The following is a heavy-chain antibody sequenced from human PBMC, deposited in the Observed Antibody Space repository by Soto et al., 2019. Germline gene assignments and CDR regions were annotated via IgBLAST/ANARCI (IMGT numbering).Heavy chain of an antibody. V-gene: IGHV1-46*01. D-gene: IGHD3-10*01. Sequence: QVQLVQSGAEVKKPGASVKVSCKASGYTFTSYYMHWVRQAPGQGLEWMGIINPSGGSTSYAQKFQGRVTMTRDTSTSTVYMELSRLRSEDTAVYYCARDLGTYYYGSGSYYNGDDAFDIWGQGTMVTVSS. CDR2: INPSGGST. J-gene: IGHJ3*02. CDR3: ARDLGTYYYGSGSYYNGDDAFDI. CDR1: GYTFTSYY.